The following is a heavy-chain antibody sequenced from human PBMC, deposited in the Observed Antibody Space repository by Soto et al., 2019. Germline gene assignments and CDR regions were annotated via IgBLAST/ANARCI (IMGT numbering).Heavy chain of an antibody. CDR3: ARVAYYDSSGQKRDY. Sequence: GGSLRLSCAASGFTFSSYGMHWVRQAPGKGLEWVAVIWYDGSNKYYADSVKGRFTISRDNSKNTLYLQMNSLRAEDTAVYYCARVAYYDSSGQKRDYWGQGTLVTVSS. CDR2: IWYDGSNK. V-gene: IGHV3-33*01. J-gene: IGHJ4*02. CDR1: GFTFSSYG. D-gene: IGHD3-22*01.